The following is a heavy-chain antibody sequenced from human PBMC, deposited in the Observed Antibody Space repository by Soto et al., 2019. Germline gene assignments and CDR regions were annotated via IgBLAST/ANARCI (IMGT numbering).Heavy chain of an antibody. Sequence: PGGSLRLSCAASGFTFSSYWMHWVRQAPGKGLVWVSRINSDGSSTSYADSVKGRFTISRDNAKNTLYLQMNSLRAEDTAVYYCARVPYSSSWYTPTPYNWFDPWGQGTLVTVSS. D-gene: IGHD6-13*01. V-gene: IGHV3-74*01. CDR1: GFTFSSYW. CDR2: INSDGSST. J-gene: IGHJ5*02. CDR3: ARVPYSSSWYTPTPYNWFDP.